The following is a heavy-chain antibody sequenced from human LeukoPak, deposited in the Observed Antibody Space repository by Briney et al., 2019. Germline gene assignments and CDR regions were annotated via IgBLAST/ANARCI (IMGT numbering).Heavy chain of an antibody. J-gene: IGHJ4*02. D-gene: IGHD6-13*01. CDR3: ARVTGYRIEDYFDY. V-gene: IGHV4-59*01. Sequence: PSETLSLTCTVSGGSISSYYWSWIRQPPGKGLEWIGYIYYSGSTNYNPSLKSRVTVSVETSKNEFSLKLRSVTAADTAVYYCARVTGYRIEDYFDYWGQGTLVTVSS. CDR1: GGSISSYY. CDR2: IYYSGST.